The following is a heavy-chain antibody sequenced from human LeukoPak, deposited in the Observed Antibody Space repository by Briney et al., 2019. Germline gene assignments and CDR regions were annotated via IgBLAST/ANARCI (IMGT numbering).Heavy chain of an antibody. Sequence: PGGSLRLSCAASGFNFNRYAMSWVRQAPGKGLEWVSGIIDNGDTTYHANSVKGRFTISRDNSKNTLYLQMHSLRAEDTAVYYCAKLGGQEIYNYYVGVRGKGTTVAVSS. CDR3: AKLGGQEIYNYYVGV. J-gene: IGHJ6*03. CDR2: IIDNGDTT. D-gene: IGHD3-16*01. V-gene: IGHV3-23*01. CDR1: GFNFNRYA.